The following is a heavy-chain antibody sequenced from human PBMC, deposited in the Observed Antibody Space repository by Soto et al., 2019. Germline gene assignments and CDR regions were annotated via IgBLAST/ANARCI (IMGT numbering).Heavy chain of an antibody. J-gene: IGHJ6*02. CDR1: VYTYTSYS. CDR3: AREDIVVVPAAKGYYYYYGMDV. CDR2: ISAYNGNT. Sequence: ASVKVSCKASVYTYTSYSISWVRQAHGQGLEWMGWISAYNGNTNYAQKLQGRVTMTTDTSTSTAYMELRSLRSDDTAVYYCAREDIVVVPAAKGYYYYYGMDVWGQGTTVTVS. D-gene: IGHD2-2*01. V-gene: IGHV1-18*01.